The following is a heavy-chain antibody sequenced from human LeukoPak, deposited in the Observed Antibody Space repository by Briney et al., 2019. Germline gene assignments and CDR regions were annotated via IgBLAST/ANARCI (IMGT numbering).Heavy chain of an antibody. CDR1: GYTFTSYD. Sequence: ASVKVSCKASGYTFTSYDINWVRQATGQGLEWIRWMNPNSGNTGYAQKFQGRVTMTRNTSISTAYMELSSLRSEDTVVYYCARGGPYDSSGYYYDYWGQGTLVTVSS. CDR3: ARGGPYDSSGYYYDY. D-gene: IGHD3-22*01. V-gene: IGHV1-8*01. J-gene: IGHJ4*02. CDR2: MNPNSGNT.